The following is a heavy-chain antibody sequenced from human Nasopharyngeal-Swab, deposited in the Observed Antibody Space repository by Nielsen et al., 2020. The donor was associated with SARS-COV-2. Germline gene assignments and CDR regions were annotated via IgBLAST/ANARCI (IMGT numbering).Heavy chain of an antibody. CDR1: GFTFSSYS. CDR3: ARDSSSWYDYCDY. J-gene: IGHJ4*02. D-gene: IGHD6-13*01. Sequence: GESLKISCAASGFTFSSYSMHWVRQAPGKGLEWVSSISSSSSYIYYADSVKGRFTISRDNAKNSLYLQMNSLRAEDTAVYYCARDSSSWYDYCDYWGQGTLVTVSS. CDR2: ISSSSSYI. V-gene: IGHV3-21*01.